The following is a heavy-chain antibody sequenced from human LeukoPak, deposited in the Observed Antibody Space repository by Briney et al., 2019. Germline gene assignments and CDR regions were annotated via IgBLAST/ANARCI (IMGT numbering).Heavy chain of an antibody. Sequence: SETLSLTCTVSGGSISSGGYYCSWIRQHPGKGLEWIEYIYTRGSTYYHPSLNRRVTISVDTSKSHSSLKLSSVTAADTAVYYCSRVRGRWLQSFDRWGRGTLVTVSS. D-gene: IGHD5-24*01. V-gene: IGHV4-31*02. CDR2: IYTRGST. CDR3: SRVRGRWLQSFDR. CDR1: GGSISSGGYY. J-gene: IGHJ2*01.